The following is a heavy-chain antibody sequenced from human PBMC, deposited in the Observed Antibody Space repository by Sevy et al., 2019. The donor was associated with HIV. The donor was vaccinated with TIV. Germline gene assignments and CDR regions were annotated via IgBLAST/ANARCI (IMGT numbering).Heavy chain of an antibody. CDR2: ISSSGTNK. D-gene: IGHD4-17*01. CDR1: GFPFSSYE. J-gene: IGHJ4*02. Sequence: GGSLSLSCAASGFPFSSYEMNWVRQAPGKGLEWVSYISSSGTNKYYSDSVRGRFTISRDNAKNSVYLQMNSLRAEDTALYYCARDLPPSATTVAHFDYWGQGTLVTVSS. V-gene: IGHV3-48*03. CDR3: ARDLPPSATTVAHFDY.